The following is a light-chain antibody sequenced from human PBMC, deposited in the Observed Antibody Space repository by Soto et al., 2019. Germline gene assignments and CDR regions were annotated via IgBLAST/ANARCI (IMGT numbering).Light chain of an antibody. J-gene: IGLJ1*01. V-gene: IGLV2-8*01. Sequence: QSVLTQPPSASGSPGQSVTISCTGTSSDVGGYIFVSWYQQHPGKAPKLMIYDVNKRPSGVPDRFSGSKSDHTASLTVPGLQAEDEADYCCVSCAGGTYVSGTGTKVTVL. CDR2: DVN. CDR1: SSDVGGYIF. CDR3: VSCAGGTYV.